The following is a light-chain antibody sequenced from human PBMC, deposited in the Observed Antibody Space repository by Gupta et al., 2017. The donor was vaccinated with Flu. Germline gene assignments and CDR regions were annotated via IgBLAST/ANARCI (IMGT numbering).Light chain of an antibody. CDR3: QQYGSSPTT. Sequence: EIVLTQSPGTLSLSPGERATLSCRASQSVSSSYLAWYQQKPGQAPRLLIYGASSMATGIPDRFSGSGSGTEFTLTISRLEPEDFAVYYCQQYGSSPTTFGQGTKVEIK. J-gene: IGKJ1*01. V-gene: IGKV3-20*01. CDR2: GAS. CDR1: QSVSSSY.